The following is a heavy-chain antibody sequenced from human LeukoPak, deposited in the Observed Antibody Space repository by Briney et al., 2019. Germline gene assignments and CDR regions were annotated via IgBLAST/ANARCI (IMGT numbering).Heavy chain of an antibody. J-gene: IGHJ4*02. CDR3: ARDYGYYYDSSGYYYLDY. D-gene: IGHD3-22*01. CDR2: IKQDGSEK. CDR1: GFTFSRYR. V-gene: IGHV3-7*01. Sequence: PGGSLRLSCTASGFTFSRYRMSWVRQAPGKGLEWVANIKQDGSEKYYVDSVKGRFTISRDNAKNSLYLQMNSLRAEDTAVYYCARDYGYYYDSSGYYYLDYWGQGTLVTVSS.